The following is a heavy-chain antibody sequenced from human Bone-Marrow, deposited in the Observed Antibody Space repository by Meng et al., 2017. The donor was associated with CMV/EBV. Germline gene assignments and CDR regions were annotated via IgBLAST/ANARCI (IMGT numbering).Heavy chain of an antibody. CDR1: GGSISSGNYY. V-gene: IGHV4-61*02. Sequence: QVQLQESGPGLVKPSQTLSLTCTVSGGSISSGNYYWTWIRQPAGKGLEWIGRIHTSGSTTYNPSLKSRVTTSGDTSKNQFSLNLTSVTAADTAMYYCARSAGWYAYWGQGTLVTVSS. D-gene: IGHD6-19*01. CDR3: ARSAGWYAY. CDR2: IHTSGST. J-gene: IGHJ4*02.